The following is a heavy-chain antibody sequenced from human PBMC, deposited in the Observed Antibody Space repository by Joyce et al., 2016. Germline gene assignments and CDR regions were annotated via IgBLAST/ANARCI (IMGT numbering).Heavy chain of an antibody. V-gene: IGHV3-23*01. CDR3: ATWAPTNYDFWSGYSYYFDN. Sequence: PGKGLEWVSTISASGGSTYYADSVKGRFTISRDNSEDSLYLHMNSLRAEDTAVYYWATWAPTNYDFWSGYSYYFDNWGQGTLVTVSS. CDR2: ISASGGST. J-gene: IGHJ4*02. D-gene: IGHD3-3*01.